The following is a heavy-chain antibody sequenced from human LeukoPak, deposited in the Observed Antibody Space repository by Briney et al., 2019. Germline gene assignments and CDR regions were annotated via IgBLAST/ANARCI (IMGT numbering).Heavy chain of an antibody. CDR2: ISYEGSNK. D-gene: IGHD3-22*01. J-gene: IGHJ5*02. CDR3: ARAVTVTWVYDSSGYAHNWFDP. V-gene: IGHV3-30-3*01. Sequence: PGRSLRLSCAASEFTFSSYAMHWVRQPPGKGLEGVAVISYEGSNKYYADSVKGRFTISRDNSKNTLYLQMNSLRAEDTAVYYCARAVTVTWVYDSSGYAHNWFDPWGQGTLVTVSS. CDR1: EFTFSSYA.